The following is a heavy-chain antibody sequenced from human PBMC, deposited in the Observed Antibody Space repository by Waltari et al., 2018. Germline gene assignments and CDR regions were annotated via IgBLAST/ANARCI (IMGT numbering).Heavy chain of an antibody. J-gene: IGHJ3*02. Sequence: QVQLVQSGAEVKKPGASVKVSCKASGYTFTSYDINWVRQATGQGLEWMGWMNPNSGNTGYAQKFQGRVSITRNTSISTAYMELSSLRSEDTAVYYCARGAAYCGGDCYPDAFDIWGQGTMVTVSS. CDR1: GYTFTSYD. CDR2: MNPNSGNT. V-gene: IGHV1-8*03. D-gene: IGHD2-21*01. CDR3: ARGAAYCGGDCYPDAFDI.